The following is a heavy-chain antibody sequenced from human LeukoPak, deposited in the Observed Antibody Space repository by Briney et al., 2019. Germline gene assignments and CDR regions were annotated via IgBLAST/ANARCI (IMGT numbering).Heavy chain of an antibody. D-gene: IGHD6-13*01. CDR2: ISYDGSNK. CDR1: GFTSSSYG. Sequence: GGSLRLSCAASGFTSSSYGMHWVRQAPGKGLEWVAVISYDGSNKYYADSVKGRFTISRDNSKNTPYLQMNSLRAEDTAVYYCAKDLIAAAMVYGFDYWGQGTLVTVSS. J-gene: IGHJ4*02. V-gene: IGHV3-30*18. CDR3: AKDLIAAAMVYGFDY.